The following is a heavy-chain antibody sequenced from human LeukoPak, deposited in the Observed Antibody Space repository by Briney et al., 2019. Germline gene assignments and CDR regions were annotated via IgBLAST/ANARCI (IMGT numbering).Heavy chain of an antibody. D-gene: IGHD1-26*01. CDR2: ISGGGDSP. V-gene: IGHV3-23*01. Sequence: GGSLRLSCAASGFTFSSYAMNWVRQAPGKGLEWVSGISGGGDSPYSADSVKGRFTISRDNSKNTLYVQMNSLRVEDTALYYCAKVSSVGAQVADFDIWGQGTMVTVSS. CDR1: GFTFSSYA. CDR3: AKVSSVGAQVADFDI. J-gene: IGHJ3*02.